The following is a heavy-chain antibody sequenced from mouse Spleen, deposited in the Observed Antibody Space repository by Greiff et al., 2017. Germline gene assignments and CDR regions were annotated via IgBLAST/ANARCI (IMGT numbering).Heavy chain of an antibody. CDR1: GYSITSGYY. CDR2: ISYDGSN. V-gene: IGHV3-6*01. D-gene: IGHD4-1*01. J-gene: IGHJ1*03. CDR3: ASGLGYWYFDV. Sequence: EVKLEESGPGLVKPSQSLSLTCSVTGYSITSGYYWNWIRQFPGNKLEWMGYISYDGSNNYNPSLKNRISITRDTSKNQFFLKLNSVTTEDTATYYCASGLGYWYFDVWGTGTTVTVSS.